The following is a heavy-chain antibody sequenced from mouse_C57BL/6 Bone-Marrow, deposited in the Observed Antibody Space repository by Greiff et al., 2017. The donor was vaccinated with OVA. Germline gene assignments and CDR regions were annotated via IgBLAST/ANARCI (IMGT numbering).Heavy chain of an antibody. Sequence: VQLQQSGAELVKPGASVKLSCKASGYTFTSYWMHWVKQRPGQGLEWIGMIHPNSGSTNYNEKFKSKATLTVDKSSSTAYMQLSSLTAEDSAAYDCARSGYYGSSTPFDYWGKGTTLTVSS. CDR2: IHPNSGST. CDR3: ARSGYYGSSTPFDY. CDR1: GYTFTSYW. D-gene: IGHD1-1*01. J-gene: IGHJ2*01. V-gene: IGHV1-64*01.